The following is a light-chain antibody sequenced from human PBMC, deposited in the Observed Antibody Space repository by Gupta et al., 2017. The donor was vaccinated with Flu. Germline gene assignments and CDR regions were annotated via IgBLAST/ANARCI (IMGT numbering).Light chain of an antibody. CDR1: QSVGRS. V-gene: IGKV3-11*01. J-gene: IGKJ4*01. CDR3: QQRSNWPPLT. Sequence: EIVLTQSPATLSLSPGERATLFCRASQSVGRSLAWYQQRPGQPPRLLIYDASNRATGIPARFSGSGYGTDFTLTISSLEPEDFAIYYCQQRSNWPPLTFGGGTKVEIK. CDR2: DAS.